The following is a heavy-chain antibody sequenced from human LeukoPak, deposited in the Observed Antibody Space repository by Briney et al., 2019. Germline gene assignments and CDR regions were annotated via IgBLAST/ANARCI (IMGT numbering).Heavy chain of an antibody. Sequence: SETLSLTCTVSGGSISSYYWSWIRQPPGKGLEWIGYIYYSGSTNYNPSLKGRVTISVDTSKHQFSLKLSSVTAAGTAVYYCARGPTRYYFDYWGQGTLVTVSS. CDR1: GGSISSYY. CDR2: IYYSGST. J-gene: IGHJ4*02. V-gene: IGHV4-59*01. CDR3: ARGPTRYYFDY.